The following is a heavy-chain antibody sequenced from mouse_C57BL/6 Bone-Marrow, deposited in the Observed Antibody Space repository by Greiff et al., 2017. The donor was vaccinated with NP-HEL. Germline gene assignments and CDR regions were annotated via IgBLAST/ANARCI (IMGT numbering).Heavy chain of an antibody. Sequence: VQLQESGAELARPGASVKLSCKASGYTFTSYGISWVKQRTGQGLEWIGEIYPRSGNTYYNEKFKGKATLTADKSSSTAYMELRSLTSEDSAVYFCARSRYLFTTLEGYFDVWGTGTTVTVSS. J-gene: IGHJ1*03. CDR3: ARSRYLFTTLEGYFDV. D-gene: IGHD5-5*01. CDR2: IYPRSGNT. CDR1: GYTFTSYG. V-gene: IGHV1-81*01.